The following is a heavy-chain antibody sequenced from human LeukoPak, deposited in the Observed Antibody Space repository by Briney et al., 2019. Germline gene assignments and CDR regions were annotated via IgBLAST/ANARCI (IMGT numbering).Heavy chain of an antibody. Sequence: SETLSLTCTVSGGSISSYYWSWIRQPPGKGLEWIGYIYYSGSTNYNPSLKSRVTISVDTSKNQFSLKLSSVAAADTAVYYCAKRNVVVTAIRDDYWGQGTLVTVSS. V-gene: IGHV4-59*01. CDR1: GGSISSYY. J-gene: IGHJ4*02. D-gene: IGHD2-21*02. CDR3: AKRNVVVTAIRDDY. CDR2: IYYSGST.